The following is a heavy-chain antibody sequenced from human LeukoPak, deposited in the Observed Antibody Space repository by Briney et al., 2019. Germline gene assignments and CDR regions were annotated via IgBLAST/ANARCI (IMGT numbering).Heavy chain of an antibody. CDR1: GFAFSSSE. V-gene: IGHV3-48*03. CDR2: ISSSGDTI. CDR3: TRDRASNGWQN. D-gene: IGHD6-19*01. Sequence: GGSMRLSCAVSGFAFSSSEMNWVRQAPGRGPEWLSYISSSGDTIYYAESLQGRFTISRDNAKNSLYLQMNRLRAEDTAVYFCTRDRASNGWQNWGQGTLVTVSS. J-gene: IGHJ4*02.